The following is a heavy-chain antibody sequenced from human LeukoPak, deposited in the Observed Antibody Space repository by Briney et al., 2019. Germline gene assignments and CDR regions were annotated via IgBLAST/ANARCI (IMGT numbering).Heavy chain of an antibody. V-gene: IGHV4-39*01. Sequence: SETLSLTCTVSGDAITSVKYYWGWIRQPPGKGLEWIGNIHHSGSTYYSPSLKSRVTISVDTSKNQFSLKLSSVTAADTAVYYCARGRVLGRDFWSVKNHYYFDYWGQGTLVTVSS. D-gene: IGHD3-3*01. CDR1: GDAITSVKYY. J-gene: IGHJ4*02. CDR3: ARGRVLGRDFWSVKNHYYFDY. CDR2: IHHSGST.